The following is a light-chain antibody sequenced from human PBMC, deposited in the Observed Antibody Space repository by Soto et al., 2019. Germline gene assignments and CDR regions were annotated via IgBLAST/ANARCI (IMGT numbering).Light chain of an antibody. CDR1: QSVSSY. CDR3: QQRSNWPLV. Sequence: EIVLTQSPGTLSLSPGERATLSCRASQSVSSYLAWYQQKPGQAPRLLIYDASNMATGIPARFSGSGSGTDFTLTISRLEPEDLAVYYCQQRSNWPLVFGPGTKVDI. J-gene: IGKJ3*01. V-gene: IGKV3-11*01. CDR2: DAS.